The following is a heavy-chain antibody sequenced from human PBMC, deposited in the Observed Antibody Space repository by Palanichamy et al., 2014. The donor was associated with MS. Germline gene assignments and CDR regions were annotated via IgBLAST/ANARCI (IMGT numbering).Heavy chain of an antibody. J-gene: IGHJ5*02. CDR1: WLHQQWWLL. Sequence: QLQLHGVRLRTGEAFTDPVPHLRCLWWLHQQWWLLLELDPAATRKGLEWIGYIYHSGSTYYNPSLKSRVTMSVDRSKNQFSLKLRSVTAADTAVYYCARRKEGHIDPWGQGTLVTVSS. CDR3: ARRKEGHIDP. V-gene: IGHV4-30-2*01. CDR2: IYHSGST.